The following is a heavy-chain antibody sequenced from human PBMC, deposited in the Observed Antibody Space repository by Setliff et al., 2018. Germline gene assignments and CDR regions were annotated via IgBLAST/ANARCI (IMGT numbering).Heavy chain of an antibody. CDR2: IYDSGSS. V-gene: IGHV4-39*01. Sequence: SETLSLTCTVSGGSVSNSGFFWGWLRQAPGKGLEWIGNIYDSGSSNYNASLKSRLIITRDTSRNQFSLELSSVTAADTAVYYCARHATYYYGSGNLPFDHWAQGSLVTVSS. J-gene: IGHJ4*02. D-gene: IGHD3-10*01. CDR3: ARHATYYYGSGNLPFDH. CDR1: GGSVSNSGFF.